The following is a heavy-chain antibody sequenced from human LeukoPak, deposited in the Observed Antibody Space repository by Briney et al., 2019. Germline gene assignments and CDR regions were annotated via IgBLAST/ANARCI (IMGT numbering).Heavy chain of an antibody. CDR1: GGSTSSGSYY. CDR3: ARAYWGVGATDY. Sequence: PSETLSLTCTVSGGSTSSGSYYWSWIRQPPGKGLEWIGEINHSGSTNYNPSLKSRVTISVDTSKNQFSLKLSSVTAADTAVYYCARAYWGVGATDYWGQGTLVTVSS. D-gene: IGHD1-26*01. J-gene: IGHJ4*02. CDR2: INHSGST. V-gene: IGHV4-39*07.